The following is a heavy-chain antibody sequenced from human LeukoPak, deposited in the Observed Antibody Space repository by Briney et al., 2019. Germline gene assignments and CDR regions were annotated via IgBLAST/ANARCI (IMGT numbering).Heavy chain of an antibody. D-gene: IGHD5-18*01. CDR1: GYTFTSYD. CDR3: AKRGSNYGDFDS. Sequence: ASVKVSCKASGYTFTSYDINWVRQATGQGLEWMGWMNPNSGDTGYAQKFQGRVTMTRNTSITTAYMELSSLRSEDTAVYYCAKRGSNYGDFDSWGQGTLVTVSS. V-gene: IGHV1-8*01. J-gene: IGHJ4*02. CDR2: MNPNSGDT.